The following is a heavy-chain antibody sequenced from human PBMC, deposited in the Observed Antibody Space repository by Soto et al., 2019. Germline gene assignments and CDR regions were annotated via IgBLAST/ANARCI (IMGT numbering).Heavy chain of an antibody. CDR3: AKGVPGIAVAGTGYFQH. D-gene: IGHD6-19*01. V-gene: IGHV3-64*04. Sequence: GGSLRLSCSASGFTFSIYAMHWVRQAPGKGLEYVSSISTNGGSTDYADSVKGRFTISRDNSKNTVYLQMNSLRAEDTAVYYCAKGVPGIAVAGTGYFQHWGQGTLVTVSS. CDR2: ISTNGGST. CDR1: GFTFSIYA. J-gene: IGHJ1*01.